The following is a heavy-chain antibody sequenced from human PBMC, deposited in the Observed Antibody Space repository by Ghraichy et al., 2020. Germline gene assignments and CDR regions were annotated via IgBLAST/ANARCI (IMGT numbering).Heavy chain of an antibody. CDR2: IIPIFGTA. CDR3: ARDPGPYCTNGVCYTGGY. CDR1: GATFSSYA. D-gene: IGHD2-8*01. V-gene: IGHV1-69*13. Sequence: SVKVSCKASGATFSSYAISWVRQAPGQGLEWMGGIIPIFGTANYAQKFQGRVTITADESTSTAYMELSSLRSEDTAVYYCARDPGPYCTNGVCYTGGYWGQGTMVTVSS. J-gene: IGHJ4*02.